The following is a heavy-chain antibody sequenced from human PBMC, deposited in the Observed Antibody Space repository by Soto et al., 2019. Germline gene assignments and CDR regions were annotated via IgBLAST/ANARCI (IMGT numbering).Heavy chain of an antibody. CDR1: GFTFSSYA. V-gene: IGHV3-30-3*01. CDR3: ARDHQIYSSADY. D-gene: IGHD6-19*01. Sequence: QVQLVESGGGVVQPGRSLRLSCAASGFTFSSYARHWVRQAPGKRPEWVAVISYDGSNKYYADSVKGRFTISRDNSKNTLYLQMNSLRAEDTAVYYCARDHQIYSSADYWGQGTLVTVSS. J-gene: IGHJ4*02. CDR2: ISYDGSNK.